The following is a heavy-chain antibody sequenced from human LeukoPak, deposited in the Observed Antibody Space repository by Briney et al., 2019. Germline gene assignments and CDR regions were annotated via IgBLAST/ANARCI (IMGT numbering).Heavy chain of an antibody. J-gene: IGHJ4*02. CDR3: AKDDKLCSGGSCYTNFDY. D-gene: IGHD2-15*01. CDR1: GFTFSSYA. CDR2: ISGSGGST. Sequence: GGSLRLSCAASGFTFSSYAMSWVRQAPGKGLEWVSAISGSGGSTYYADSVKGRFTISRDNSKNTLYLRMNSLRAEDTAVYYCAKDDKLCSGGSCYTNFDYWGQGTLVTVSS. V-gene: IGHV3-23*01.